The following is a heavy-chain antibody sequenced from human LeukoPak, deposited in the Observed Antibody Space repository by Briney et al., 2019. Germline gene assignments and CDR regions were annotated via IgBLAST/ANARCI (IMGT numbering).Heavy chain of an antibody. Sequence: GASVKVSCKASGGTFSSYTISWVRQAPGQELEWMGRIIPILGIANYAQKFQGRVTITADKSTSTAYMELSSLRSEDTAVYYCARAPSITGTTAAGYWGQGTLVTVSS. J-gene: IGHJ4*02. CDR3: ARAPSITGTTAAGY. D-gene: IGHD1-7*01. V-gene: IGHV1-69*02. CDR2: IIPILGIA. CDR1: GGTFSSYT.